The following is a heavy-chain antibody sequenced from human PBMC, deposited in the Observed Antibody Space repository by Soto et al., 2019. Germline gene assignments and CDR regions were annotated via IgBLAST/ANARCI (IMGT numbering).Heavy chain of an antibody. V-gene: IGHV1-18*01. CDR2: ISAYNGNT. CDR3: ARANCSSTSCYYWFDP. Sequence: GPSVKVSCKASGYTFTSYGISWVRQAPGQGLEWMGWISAYNGNTNYAQKLQGRVTMTTDTSTSTAYMELRSLRSDDTAVYYCARANCSSTSCYYWFDPWGQGTLVTVSS. CDR1: GYTFTSYG. J-gene: IGHJ5*02. D-gene: IGHD2-2*01.